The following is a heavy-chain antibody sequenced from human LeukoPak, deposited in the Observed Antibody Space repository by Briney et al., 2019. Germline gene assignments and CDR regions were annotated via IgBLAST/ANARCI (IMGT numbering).Heavy chain of an antibody. CDR3: ARARVGALDY. CDR2: INHSGST. D-gene: IGHD1-26*01. CDR1: GFTFSSYA. Sequence: GSLRLSCAASGFTFSSYAMSWVRQPPGKGLEWIGEINHSGSTNYNPSLKSRVTISVDTSKNQFSLKLSSVTAADTAVYYCARARVGALDYWGQGTLVTVSS. V-gene: IGHV4-34*01. J-gene: IGHJ4*02.